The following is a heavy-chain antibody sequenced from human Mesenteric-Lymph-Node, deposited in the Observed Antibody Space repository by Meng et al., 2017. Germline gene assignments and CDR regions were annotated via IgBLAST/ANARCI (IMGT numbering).Heavy chain of an antibody. CDR2: IKQDGSEK. V-gene: IGHV3-7*01. D-gene: IGHD3-22*01. CDR1: GFTFTTYA. CDR3: ARNRGYYDSREFDY. Sequence: GESLKISCAASGFTFTTYAMNWVRQAPGKGLEWVANIKQDGSEKYYVDSVKGRFIISKDNAKNSLYLQMNSLRAEDTAVYYCARNRGYYDSREFDYWGQGTLVTVSS. J-gene: IGHJ4*02.